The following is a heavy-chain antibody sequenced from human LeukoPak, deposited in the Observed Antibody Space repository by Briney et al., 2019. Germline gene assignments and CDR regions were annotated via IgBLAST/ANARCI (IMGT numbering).Heavy chain of an antibody. J-gene: IGHJ4*02. CDR2: IYPNNGAT. Sequence: ASVKVSCKASGYTFSGTGWYLYWLRQAPGQGLECMGWIYPNNGATAYAQKFQGRVAMTRDTSITTAYMELSRLRPDDTAVYYCARDWGRPLYNWNRFDHWGQGTLVTVSS. CDR1: GYTFSGTGWY. V-gene: IGHV1-2*02. CDR3: ARDWGRPLYNWNRFDH. D-gene: IGHD1-1*01.